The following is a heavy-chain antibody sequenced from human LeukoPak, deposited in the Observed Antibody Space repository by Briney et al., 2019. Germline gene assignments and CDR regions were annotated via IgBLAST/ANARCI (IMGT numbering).Heavy chain of an antibody. V-gene: IGHV3-48*01. J-gene: IGHJ6*03. CDR3: AKLPEHSSGYYYYYYYMDV. Sequence: GGSLRLSCAASGFTFSSYSMNWVRQAPGKGLEWVSYISSSSSTIYYADSVKGRFTISRDNSKNTLYLQMNSLRAEDTAVYYCAKLPEHSSGYYYYYYYMDVWGKGATVTISS. CDR2: ISSSSSTI. D-gene: IGHD3-22*01. CDR1: GFTFSSYS.